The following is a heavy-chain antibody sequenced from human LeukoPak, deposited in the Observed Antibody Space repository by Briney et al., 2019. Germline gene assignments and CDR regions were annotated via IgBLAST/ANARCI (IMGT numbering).Heavy chain of an antibody. V-gene: IGHV4-59*12. CDR3: ARDTVGGRGYSGYDPYYFDY. J-gene: IGHJ4*02. CDR1: GGSISSYY. D-gene: IGHD5-12*01. CDR2: IYYSGST. Sequence: SETLSLTCTVSGGSISSYYWSWIRQPPGKGLEWIGYIYYSGSTNYNPSLKSRVTISVDTSKNQFSLKLSSVTAADTAVYYCARDTVGGRGYSGYDPYYFDYWGQGTLVTVSS.